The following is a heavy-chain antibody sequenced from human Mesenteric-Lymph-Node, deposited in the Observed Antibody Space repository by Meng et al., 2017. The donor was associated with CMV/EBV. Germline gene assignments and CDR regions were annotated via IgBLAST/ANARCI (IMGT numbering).Heavy chain of an antibody. J-gene: IGHJ4*02. V-gene: IGHV1-3*04. CDR2: INIVEDKT. CDR1: GYTFSSYA. CDR3: ARTNNWGFDY. D-gene: IGHD3-16*01. Sequence: QVQLVQSGAEVKKPGASAKVSCKASGYTFSSYAMHWVRQAPGQRLEWMGWINIVEDKTKTSQNFQGRVTLTRDRSANTAYMELSSLRSDDTAVYYCARTNNWGFDYWGQGTLVTVSS.